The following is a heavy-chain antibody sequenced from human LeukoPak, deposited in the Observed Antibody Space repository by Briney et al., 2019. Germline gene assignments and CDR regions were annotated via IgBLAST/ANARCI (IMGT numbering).Heavy chain of an antibody. Sequence: SETLSLTCTVSGGSISSHYWSWLRQPPGKGLEWIGYIYYSGSTNYNPSLKSRVTISVDTSKNQFSLKLSSVTAADTAVYYCARLFRTIHLVVPAINWFDPWGQGTLVTVSS. CDR1: GGSISSHY. D-gene: IGHD2-2*01. CDR2: IYYSGST. J-gene: IGHJ5*02. V-gene: IGHV4-59*11. CDR3: ARLFRTIHLVVPAINWFDP.